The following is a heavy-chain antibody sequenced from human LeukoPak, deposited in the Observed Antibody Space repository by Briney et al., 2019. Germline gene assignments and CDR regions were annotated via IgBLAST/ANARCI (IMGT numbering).Heavy chain of an antibody. CDR1: GFPFSTYS. D-gene: IGHD6-13*01. V-gene: IGHV3-30*04. J-gene: IGHJ6*02. CDR2: MSADGRSE. CDR3: ARDFKRPLEYYYYYYGMDV. Sequence: PGGSLRLSCAASGFPFSTYSMHWVRQAPGKGLEWVAVMSADGRSENYADSVKGRFTISRDNAKNSLYLQMNSLRAEDTAVYYCARDFKRPLEYYYYYYGMDVWGQGTTVTVSS.